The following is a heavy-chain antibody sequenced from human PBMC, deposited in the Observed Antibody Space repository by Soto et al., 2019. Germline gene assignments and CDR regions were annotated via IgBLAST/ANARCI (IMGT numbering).Heavy chain of an antibody. J-gene: IGHJ5*02. V-gene: IGHV4-31*03. Sequence: SETLSLTCTVSGGSISSGGYYWSWIRQHPGKGLEWIGYIYYSGSTYYNPSLKSRVTISVDTSKNQFSLKLSSVTAADTAVYYCARAKGERITIFGVAHPGFDPWGQGTLVTVSS. D-gene: IGHD3-3*01. CDR3: ARAKGERITIFGVAHPGFDP. CDR1: GGSISSGGYY. CDR2: IYYSGST.